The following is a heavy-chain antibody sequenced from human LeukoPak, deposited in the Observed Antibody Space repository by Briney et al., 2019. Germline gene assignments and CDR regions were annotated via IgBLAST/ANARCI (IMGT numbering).Heavy chain of an antibody. V-gene: IGHV3-7*01. CDR3: VRDRKIQLWEDYYFDY. D-gene: IGHD5-18*01. CDR2: IKKDGSEK. J-gene: IGHJ4*02. Sequence: PGGSLRLSCAASEFTFSNYWMSWVRQAPGKGLEWVANIKKDGSEKYHVESVKGRFTISRDNAKNSLYLQMNSLRAEDTAVYYCVRDRKIQLWEDYYFDYWGQGTLVTVSS. CDR1: EFTFSNYW.